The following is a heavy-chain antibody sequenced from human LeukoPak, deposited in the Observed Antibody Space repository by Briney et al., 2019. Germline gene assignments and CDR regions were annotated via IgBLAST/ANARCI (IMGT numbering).Heavy chain of an antibody. CDR1: GGSVSSGSYY. CDR3: ARYGGNSYYFDY. CDR2: IYYSGST. Sequence: PSETLSLTCTVSGGSVSSGSYYWSWIRQPPGKGLEWIGYIYYSGSTNYNPSLKSRVTISVDTSKNQFSLKLSSATAADTAVYYCARYGGNSYYFDYWGQGTLVTVSS. V-gene: IGHV4-61*01. J-gene: IGHJ4*02. D-gene: IGHD4-23*01.